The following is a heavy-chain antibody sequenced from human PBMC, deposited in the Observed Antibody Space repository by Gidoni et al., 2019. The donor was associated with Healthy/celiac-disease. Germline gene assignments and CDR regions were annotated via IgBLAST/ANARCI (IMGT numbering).Heavy chain of an antibody. Sequence: QVQLVESGGGVVQPGRSLRLSCAASGFTFSSYGMHWVRQAPGKGLEWVAVIWYDGSNKYYADSVKGRFTISRDNSKNTLYLQMNSLRAEDTAVYYCARDGGWMDNWNYGFDYWGRGTLVTVSS. D-gene: IGHD1-7*01. CDR3: ARDGGWMDNWNYGFDY. J-gene: IGHJ4*02. V-gene: IGHV3-33*01. CDR1: GFTFSSYG. CDR2: IWYDGSNK.